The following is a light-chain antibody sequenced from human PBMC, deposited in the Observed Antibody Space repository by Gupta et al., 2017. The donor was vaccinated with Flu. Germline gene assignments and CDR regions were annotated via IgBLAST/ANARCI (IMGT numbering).Light chain of an antibody. Sequence: GQTARMNGVGNDIGNNMGQWYQQKSGPAPVLGVVDDTGRPSGIPERFSGSNSGNEATLTITRVEAGDEADYDCAVWDSSGAHWVFGTGTKVSVL. V-gene: IGLV3-21*02. CDR2: DDT. CDR3: AVWDSSGAHWV. J-gene: IGLJ1*01. CDR1: DIGNNM.